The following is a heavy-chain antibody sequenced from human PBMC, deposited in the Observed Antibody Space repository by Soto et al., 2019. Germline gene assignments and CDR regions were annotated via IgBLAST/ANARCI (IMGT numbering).Heavy chain of an antibody. CDR1: GGSISSYY. D-gene: IGHD1-26*01. V-gene: IGHV4-59*01. CDR2: IYYSGST. CDR3: ARDVSGSYGIDY. J-gene: IGHJ4*02. Sequence: LSLTCTVSGGSISSYYWSWIRQPPGKGLEWIGYIYYSGSTNYNPSLKSRVTISVDTSKNQFSLKLSSVTAADTAVYYCARDVSGSYGIDYWGQGTLVTVSS.